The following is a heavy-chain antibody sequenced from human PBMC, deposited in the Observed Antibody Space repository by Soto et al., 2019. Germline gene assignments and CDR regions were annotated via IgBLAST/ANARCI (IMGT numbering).Heavy chain of an antibody. V-gene: IGHV1-3*04. D-gene: IGHD3-9*01. J-gene: IGHJ3*02. CDR1: GYTFTTYA. CDR2: INTGNGNT. Sequence: QVQLVQSGAEEKKPGASVKVSCKASGYTFTTYAIHWVRQAPGQRLVWMGWINTGNGNTEYSQQFQSGVTITRDTTASTAYMELSSLRSADTAIDYCARCRDRNNFVAFDIWGQGTKVTVSS. CDR3: ARCRDRNNFVAFDI.